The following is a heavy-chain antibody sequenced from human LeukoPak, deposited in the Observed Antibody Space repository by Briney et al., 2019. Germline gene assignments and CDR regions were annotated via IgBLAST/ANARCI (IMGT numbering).Heavy chain of an antibody. J-gene: IGHJ4*02. CDR2: IWFDGSSK. D-gene: IGHD1-1*01. V-gene: IGHV3-33*01. CDR1: GFTFSVHG. CDR3: ARDWNDGCLDY. Sequence: PGGSLRLSCAASGFTFSVHGMHWVRQAPGKGLEWVALIWFDGSSKYYADSVKGRFTISRDNSKNTLYLQMNSLRAEDTAVYYCARDWNDGCLDYWRQGTLVTVSS.